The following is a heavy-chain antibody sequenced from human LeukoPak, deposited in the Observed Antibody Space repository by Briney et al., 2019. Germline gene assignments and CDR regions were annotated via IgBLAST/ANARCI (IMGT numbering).Heavy chain of an antibody. CDR2: ISSGGYTI. CDR1: GFSFSSCE. V-gene: IGHV3-48*03. Sequence: GGSLRLSCAASGFSFSSCEMNWVRQAPGKGLEWVSYISSGGYTIYYADSVKGRFTISRDNAKNSLYLQMNSLRAEDTAIYYCARDGRSHGHFFDHWGQGALVTVSS. D-gene: IGHD1-14*01. J-gene: IGHJ4*02. CDR3: ARDGRSHGHFFDH.